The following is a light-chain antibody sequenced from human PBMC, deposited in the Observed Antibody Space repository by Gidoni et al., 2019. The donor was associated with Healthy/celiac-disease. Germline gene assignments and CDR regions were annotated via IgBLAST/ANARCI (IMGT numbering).Light chain of an antibody. CDR3: QQFNSYPHEIT. V-gene: IGKV1-13*02. Sequence: AIQLPQSPSSLSASVGYRVTITCRASQGISSALAWYQQKPGKAPKLLIYDASSLESGVPSRFSGSGSGTDFTLTISSLQPEDFATYYCQQFNSYPHEITFGQGTRLEIK. J-gene: IGKJ5*01. CDR2: DAS. CDR1: QGISSA.